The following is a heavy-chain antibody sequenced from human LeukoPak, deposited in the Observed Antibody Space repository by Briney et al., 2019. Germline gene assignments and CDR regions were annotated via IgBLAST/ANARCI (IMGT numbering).Heavy chain of an antibody. V-gene: IGHV4-34*01. CDR1: GGSFSGYY. D-gene: IGHD4-11*01. Sequence: PSETLSLTCAVYGGSFSGYYWSWLRQPPGKGLEWIGSIYYSGSTYYNPSLKSRVTISVDTSKNQFSLKLSSVTAADTAVYYCARRTVTTWGVDYWGQGTLVTVSS. CDR3: ARRTVTTWGVDY. CDR2: IYYSGST. J-gene: IGHJ4*02.